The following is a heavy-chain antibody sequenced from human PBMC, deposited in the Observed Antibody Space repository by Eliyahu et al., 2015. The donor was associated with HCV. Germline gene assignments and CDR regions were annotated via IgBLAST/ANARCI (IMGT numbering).Heavy chain of an antibody. CDR3: SSGGGGIAVAGTGGWFDP. V-gene: IGHV4-59*01. Sequence: QVQLQESGPGLVKPSETLSLICTVSGGSITTXYXXWIRRPPGKGLEWIGXIHYSGSTNYNPSXKSRXTMSXDTSKNQFSLKLKSVTAADTAVYYCSSGGGGIAVAGTGGWFDPWGQGTLVTVSS. D-gene: IGHD6-19*01. CDR2: IHYSGST. J-gene: IGHJ5*02. CDR1: GGSITTXY.